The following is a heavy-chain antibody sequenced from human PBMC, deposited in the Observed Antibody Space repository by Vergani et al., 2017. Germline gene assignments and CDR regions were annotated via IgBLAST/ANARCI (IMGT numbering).Heavy chain of an antibody. CDR2: IDHTGRP. J-gene: IGHJ6*03. CDR3: ERVNTETNSHLYYYYYMDV. CDR1: GGSFTSYH. V-gene: IGHV4-34*01. Sequence: QVQLQQWGGGLLKPSETLSLTCVVNGGSFTSYHWTWIRQSPGEGLEWVGDIDHTGRPDYNPSLKSRLTMSVDNSRNQFSLTLNSVTATDTAIYFCERVNTETNSHLYYYYYMDVWGQGTAVTVS. D-gene: IGHD4-11*01.